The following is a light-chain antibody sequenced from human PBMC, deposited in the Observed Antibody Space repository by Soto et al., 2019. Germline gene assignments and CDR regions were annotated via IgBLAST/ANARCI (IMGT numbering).Light chain of an antibody. CDR3: QHFGNSLWT. CDR1: QSVASRN. CDR2: GAS. J-gene: IGKJ1*01. Sequence: EIVLTQSPATLSLSPWERATLSCRASQSVASRNLAWYQQKSGQAPRLLIYGASSRAIHTPDRFSGSGSGTDFTLTISGLEPEDFAVYYCQHFGNSLWTFGQGTKVDIK. V-gene: IGKV3-20*01.